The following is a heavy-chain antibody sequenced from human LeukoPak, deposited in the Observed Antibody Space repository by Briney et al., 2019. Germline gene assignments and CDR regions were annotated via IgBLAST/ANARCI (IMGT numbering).Heavy chain of an antibody. CDR1: GFTLSSYA. J-gene: IGHJ3*02. Sequence: LSGGPLRLSCAASGFTLSSYAVSGVSQPPGKRREWGSAISGSGGSPYYADYVKGRFTISRDNSKITPYLQMSGLRAQDPAVYFCASRPRDAFDIWAQGTRVTVSS. V-gene: IGHV3-23*01. CDR2: ISGSGGSP. CDR3: ASRPRDAFDI.